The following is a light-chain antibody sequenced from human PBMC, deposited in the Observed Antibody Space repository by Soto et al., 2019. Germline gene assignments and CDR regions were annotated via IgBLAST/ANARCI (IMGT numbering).Light chain of an antibody. J-gene: IGKJ1*01. CDR1: QSLSSW. CDR2: KAS. CDR3: QQYHNYPWT. Sequence: DIQMTQSPSTLSASVGDRVTITCRASQSLSSWLAWYQQKPGKAPKLLIYKASSLQSGVPSRFSGSGSETEFTLTISSLQPDDFATSCCQQYHNYPWTFGQGTKVEIK. V-gene: IGKV1-5*03.